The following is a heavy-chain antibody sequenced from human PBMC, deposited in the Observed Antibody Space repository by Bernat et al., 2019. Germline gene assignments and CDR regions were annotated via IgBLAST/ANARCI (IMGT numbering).Heavy chain of an antibody. Sequence: EVQLVESGGDLVQPGGSLRVSCAASGFTFRDYWMHWVRQAPGKGLVWISRINGDGTGTTHADSVKGRFTISRDNAKNTLYLQMNSLGAEDTAVYYCARGGVPYAFEVWGRGTTVTVSS. CDR2: INGDGTGT. CDR1: GFTFRDYW. V-gene: IGHV3-74*01. J-gene: IGHJ3*01. CDR3: ARGGVPYAFEV. D-gene: IGHD1-1*01.